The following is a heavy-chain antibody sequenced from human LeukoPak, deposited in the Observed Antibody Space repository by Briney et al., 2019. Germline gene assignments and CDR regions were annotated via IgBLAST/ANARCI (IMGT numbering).Heavy chain of an antibody. CDR1: GFTVSSNY. CDR3: ARGLGDFWGGYYSWFDP. J-gene: IGHJ5*02. V-gene: IGHV3-66*01. CDR2: IYSGGST. D-gene: IGHD3-3*01. Sequence: PGGSLRLSCAASGFTVSSNYMSWVRQAPGKGLEWVSVIYSGGSTYYADSVKGRFTISRDNSKNTLYLQMNSLRAEDTAVYYCARGLGDFWGGYYSWFDPWGQGTLVTVSS.